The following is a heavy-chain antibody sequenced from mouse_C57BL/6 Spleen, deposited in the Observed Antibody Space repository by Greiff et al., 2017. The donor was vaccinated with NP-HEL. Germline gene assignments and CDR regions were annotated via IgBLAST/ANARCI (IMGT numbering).Heavy chain of an antibody. V-gene: IGHV5-16*01. Sequence: EVNVVESEGGLVQPGSSMKLSCTASGFTFSDYYMAWVRQVPEKGLEWVANINYDGSSTYYLDSLKSRFIISRDNAKNILYLQMSSLKSEDTATYYCAREGGYYLLDYWGQGTSVTVSS. CDR1: GFTFSDYY. CDR2: INYDGSST. CDR3: AREGGYYLLDY. D-gene: IGHD2-3*01. J-gene: IGHJ4*01.